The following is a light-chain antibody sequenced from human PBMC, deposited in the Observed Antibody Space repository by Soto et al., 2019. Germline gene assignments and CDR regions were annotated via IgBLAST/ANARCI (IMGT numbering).Light chain of an antibody. CDR3: MQALQTPWT. Sequence: DIVMTQSPLSLPVTPGEPASISCRSSESLLHRNGKNYLDWYLQKPGQSPQVLIYLGSNRASGVPDRFSGSGSGTDFTLKISRVEAEDAGVYYCMQALQTPWTFGQGTKVELK. CDR2: LGS. J-gene: IGKJ1*01. V-gene: IGKV2-28*01. CDR1: ESLLHRNGKNY.